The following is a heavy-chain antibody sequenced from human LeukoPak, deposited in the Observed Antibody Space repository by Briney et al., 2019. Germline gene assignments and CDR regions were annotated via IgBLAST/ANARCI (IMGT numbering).Heavy chain of an antibody. J-gene: IGHJ4*02. Sequence: GGSLRLSCAASGFTVSSNYMSWVRQAPGKGLEWVSVIYSGGSTYYADSVKGRFTISRDNSKNTLYLQMNSLRAEDTAVYYCARDYWGLSGWYFDYWGQGTLVTVSS. V-gene: IGHV3-53*01. D-gene: IGHD3-16*02. CDR1: GFTVSSNY. CDR2: IYSGGST. CDR3: ARDYWGLSGWYFDY.